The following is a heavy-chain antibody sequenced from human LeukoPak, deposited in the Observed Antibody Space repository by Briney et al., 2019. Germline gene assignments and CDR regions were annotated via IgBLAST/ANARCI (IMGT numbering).Heavy chain of an antibody. CDR1: GFTFSSYA. CDR3: AKVSSYDSSGYDAFDI. D-gene: IGHD3-22*01. J-gene: IGHJ3*02. CDR2: ISGSGGST. Sequence: GGSLRLSCVASGFTFSSYAMSWVRQAPGKGLEWVSAISGSGGSTYYADSVKGRFTISRDNSKNTLYLQMNSLRAEDTAVYYCAKVSSYDSSGYDAFDIWGQGTMVTVSS. V-gene: IGHV3-23*01.